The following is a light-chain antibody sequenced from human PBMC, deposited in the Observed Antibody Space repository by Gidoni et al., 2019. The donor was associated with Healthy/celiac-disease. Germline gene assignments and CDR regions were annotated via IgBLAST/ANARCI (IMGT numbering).Light chain of an antibody. CDR2: DNN. CDR3: GTWDSSLSAGWV. CDR1: SSNIGNNY. J-gene: IGLJ3*02. Sequence: QSVLTQPPSVSAAPGQKVTISCSGSSSNIGNNYVSWYQQLPGTAPNLLIYDNNKRPSGIPDRFSGSKSGTSATLGITGLQIGDEADYYCGTWDSSLSAGWVFGGGTKLTVL. V-gene: IGLV1-51*01.